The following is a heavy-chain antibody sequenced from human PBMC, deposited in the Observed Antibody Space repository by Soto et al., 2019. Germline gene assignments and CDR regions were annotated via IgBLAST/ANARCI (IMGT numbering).Heavy chain of an antibody. CDR2: IIPIFGTA. Sequence: QVQLVQSGAEVKKPGSSVKVSCKASGGTFSSYAISWVRQAPGQGLEWMGGIIPIFGTANYAQKFQGRVTITADESTSTAYMELSSLRSEDTAVYYCARPHYDILTGYYGYNWFDPWGQGTLVTVSS. V-gene: IGHV1-69*12. D-gene: IGHD3-9*01. CDR3: ARPHYDILTGYYGYNWFDP. J-gene: IGHJ5*02. CDR1: GGTFSSYA.